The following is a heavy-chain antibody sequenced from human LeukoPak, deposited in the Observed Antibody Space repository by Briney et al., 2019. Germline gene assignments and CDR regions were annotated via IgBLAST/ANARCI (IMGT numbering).Heavy chain of an antibody. CDR1: GFTFSSYG. D-gene: IGHD4-17*01. V-gene: IGHV3-30*03. J-gene: IGHJ6*03. CDR3: ARCLDYGDYGVYYYYMDV. Sequence: PGGSLRLSCAASGFTFSSYGMHWVRQAPGKGLEWVAVISYDGSNKYYADSVKGRFTISRDNSKNTLYLQMNSLRAEDTAVYYCARCLDYGDYGVYYYYMDVWGKGTTVTVSS. CDR2: ISYDGSNK.